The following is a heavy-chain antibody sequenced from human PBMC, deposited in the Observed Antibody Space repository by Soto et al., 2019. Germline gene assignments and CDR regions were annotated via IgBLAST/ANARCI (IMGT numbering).Heavy chain of an antibody. Sequence: PGGSLSLSCAASEFTFSNYSMSCVSQAPGKGLEWVSRLSASGSNTYYAATVKGRFTISRDNSQNTLYLQMNSLRAEDTALYYCASSTYYYDSSSYYLNFDSWGQGTLVTVSS. CDR2: LSASGSNT. J-gene: IGHJ4*02. CDR3: ASSTYYYDSSSYYLNFDS. CDR1: EFTFSNYS. D-gene: IGHD3-22*01. V-gene: IGHV3-23*01.